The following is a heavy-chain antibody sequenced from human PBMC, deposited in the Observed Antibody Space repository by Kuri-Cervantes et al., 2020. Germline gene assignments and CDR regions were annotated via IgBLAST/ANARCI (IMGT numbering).Heavy chain of an antibody. D-gene: IGHD3-10*01. V-gene: IGHV3-21*01. J-gene: IGHJ5*02. CDR2: ISSSSSYI. CDR3: ARGKGSATGNWFDP. CDR1: GFTFSSYS. Sequence: GGSLRLSCAASGFTFSSYSMNWVRQAPGKGLEWVSSISSSSSYIYYADSVKGRFTISRDNAKNSLYLQMNSLRAEDTAVYYCARGKGSATGNWFDPWGQGTLVTVSS.